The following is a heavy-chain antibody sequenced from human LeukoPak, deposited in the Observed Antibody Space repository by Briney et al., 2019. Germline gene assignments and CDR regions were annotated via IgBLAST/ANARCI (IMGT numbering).Heavy chain of an antibody. D-gene: IGHD3-10*01. J-gene: IGHJ4*02. CDR2: ISGSGVTT. Sequence: GGSLRLSCGAPGLTFSTSAMSWVRQAPGRGLEWVSGISGSGVTTYYADSVKGRFTICGDNSENTVYLQMDSLRAEDTALYYCAKMGSAPYYDHFDYFDYWGQGTLVTVSS. V-gene: IGHV3-23*01. CDR1: GLTFSTSA. CDR3: AKMGSAPYYDHFDYFDY.